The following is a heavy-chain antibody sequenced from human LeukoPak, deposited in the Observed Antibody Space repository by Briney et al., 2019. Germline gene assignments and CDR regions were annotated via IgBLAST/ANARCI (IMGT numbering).Heavy chain of an antibody. D-gene: IGHD1-26*01. CDR3: AKDIVETSGSYSYFNY. CDR1: AFTFSNYA. CDR2: ISWNSGSI. Sequence: GGSLRLSCAASAFTFSNYAMSWVRQAPGKGLEWVSGISWNSGSIGYADSVKGRFTISRDNAKNSLYLQMNSLRAEDTALYYCAKDIVETSGSYSYFNYWGQGTLVTVSS. V-gene: IGHV3-9*01. J-gene: IGHJ4*02.